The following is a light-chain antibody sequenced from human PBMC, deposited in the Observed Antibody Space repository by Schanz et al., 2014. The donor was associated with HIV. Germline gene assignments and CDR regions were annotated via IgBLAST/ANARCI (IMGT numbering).Light chain of an antibody. V-gene: IGLV2-8*01. CDR2: EVT. CDR1: SRDVGGYNY. Sequence: QSALAQPPSASGSPGQSVTISCTGTSRDVGGYNYVSWYQQHPGSAPRLIIYEVTKRPSGVPDRFSGSKSGNTASLTVSGLQAEDEADYYCSSYTSSSSVVFGGGTKLTVL. J-gene: IGLJ2*01. CDR3: SSYTSSSSVV.